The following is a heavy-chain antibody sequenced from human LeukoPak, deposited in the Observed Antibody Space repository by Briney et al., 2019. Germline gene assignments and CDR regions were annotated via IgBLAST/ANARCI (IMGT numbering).Heavy chain of an antibody. D-gene: IGHD2-15*01. CDR1: GYTFTSYA. CDR3: ARDSGYCSGGSCYSGVYYYMDV. Sequence: GASVKVSCKASGYTFTSYAMHWVRQAPGQRLEWMGWINAGNGNTKYSQEFQGRVTITRDTSASTAYMELSSLRSEDMAVYYCARDSGYCSGGSCYSGVYYYMDVWGKGTTVTVSS. J-gene: IGHJ6*03. V-gene: IGHV1-3*03. CDR2: INAGNGNT.